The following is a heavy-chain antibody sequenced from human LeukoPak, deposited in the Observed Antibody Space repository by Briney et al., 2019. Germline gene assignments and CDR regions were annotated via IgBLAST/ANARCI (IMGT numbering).Heavy chain of an antibody. CDR2: INTDGSST. J-gene: IGHJ4*02. V-gene: IGHV3-74*01. CDR3: ATGCSSTSCPGY. D-gene: IGHD2-2*01. Sequence: GGSLRLSCAASGFTFSSYWMHWVRHPPGKGLVWVSRINTDGSSTNYADSVKGRFTISRDNAENTLYLQMNSLRAEDTAVYYCATGCSSTSCPGYWGQGTLVTVSS. CDR1: GFTFSSYW.